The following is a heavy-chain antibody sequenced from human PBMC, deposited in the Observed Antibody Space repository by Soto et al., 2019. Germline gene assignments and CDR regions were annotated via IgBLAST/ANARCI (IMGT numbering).Heavy chain of an antibody. Sequence: GGSLRLSCAASGFTFSSYAMSWVRQAPGKGLEWVSSISGIGHSTYYADSVKGRFTISRDNSKNTLFLQMGSLRAEDTAVYYCAKRIMATIGHFDSWGQGTLVTVSS. J-gene: IGHJ4*02. CDR2: ISGIGHST. CDR3: AKRIMATIGHFDS. D-gene: IGHD5-12*01. CDR1: GFTFSSYA. V-gene: IGHV3-23*01.